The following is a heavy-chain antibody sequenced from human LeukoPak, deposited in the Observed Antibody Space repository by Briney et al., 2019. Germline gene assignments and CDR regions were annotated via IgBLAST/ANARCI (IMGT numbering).Heavy chain of an antibody. CDR1: GFTFSSYG. CDR2: ISYDGSNK. J-gene: IGHJ4*02. D-gene: IGHD3-3*01. Sequence: GGSLRLSCAASGFTFSSYGMHWVRQAPGKGLEWVGVISYDGSNKYYADSVKGRFTISRDNSKNTLYLQMNSLRAEDTAVYYCAKDQDGYDFWSGYYTGMGNFDYWGQGTLVTVSS. CDR3: AKDQDGYDFWSGYYTGMGNFDY. V-gene: IGHV3-30*18.